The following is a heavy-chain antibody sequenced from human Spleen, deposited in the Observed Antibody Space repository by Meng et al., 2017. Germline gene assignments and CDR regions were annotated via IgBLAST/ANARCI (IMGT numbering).Heavy chain of an antibody. CDR1: GFTFSDYY. D-gene: IGHD2-21*01. CDR3: ARDEGPLSMWQGWGS. V-gene: IGHV3-11*01. Sequence: QLQPLESRAGLFRPVGYLRRSCTVSGFTFSDYYMSWIRQAPGKGLEWLAYMGATDATIPYADSVRGRFTISRDNAKNSLYLQMNSLRAEDTAVYYCARDEGPLSMWQGWGSWGQGTLVTVSS. J-gene: IGHJ5*02. CDR2: MGATDATI.